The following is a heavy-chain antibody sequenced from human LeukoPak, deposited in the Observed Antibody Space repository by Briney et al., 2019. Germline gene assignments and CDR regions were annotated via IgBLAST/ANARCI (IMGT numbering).Heavy chain of an antibody. CDR3: ARDHHYYYDSGGYSPLDY. CDR2: IKSKTDGGTT. J-gene: IGHJ4*02. D-gene: IGHD3-22*01. CDR1: GFTFSNAW. V-gene: IGHV3-15*01. Sequence: GGSLRLSCAASGFTFSNAWMSWVRQAPGKGLEWVGRIKSKTDGGTTDYADSVKGRFTISRDNSKNTLYLQMKSLRAEDTAVYYCARDHHYYYDSGGYSPLDYWGQGTLVTVSS.